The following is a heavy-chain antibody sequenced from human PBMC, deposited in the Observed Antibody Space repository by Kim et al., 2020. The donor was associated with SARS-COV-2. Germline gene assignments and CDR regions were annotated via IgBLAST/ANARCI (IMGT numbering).Heavy chain of an antibody. CDR1: GFTFSSYS. CDR2: FSGSGGST. D-gene: IGHD1-26*01. Sequence: GSLRLSCAASGFTFSSYSMSWVRQAPGKGLEWVSAFSGSGGSTYYADSVKGRFTISRDNSKNTLYLQMNSLRAQDTAGYYCSKVRARLLGYYYYWLDVW. J-gene: IGHJ6*01. V-gene: IGHV3-23*01. CDR3: SKVRARLLGYYYYWLDV.